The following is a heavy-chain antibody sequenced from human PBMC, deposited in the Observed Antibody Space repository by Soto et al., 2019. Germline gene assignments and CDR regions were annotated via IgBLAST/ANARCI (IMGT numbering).Heavy chain of an antibody. CDR3: ARRYLYTAMCPNFDY. J-gene: IGHJ4*02. Sequence: QVQLQQWGAGLLKPSETLSLTCAVYGGSFSGYYWSWIRQPPGKGLEWIGEINHSGSTNYNPSLKSRVTISVDTSRNQFSLKLSSVTDADTAVYYCARRYLYTAMCPNFDYWGQGTLVTVSS. CDR1: GGSFSGYY. V-gene: IGHV4-34*01. D-gene: IGHD5-18*01. CDR2: INHSGST.